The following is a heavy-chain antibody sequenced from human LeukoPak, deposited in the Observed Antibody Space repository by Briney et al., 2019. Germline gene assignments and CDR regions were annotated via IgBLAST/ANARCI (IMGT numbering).Heavy chain of an antibody. D-gene: IGHD2-21*02. CDR2: VYYSGTT. CDR1: GGSINNYY. Sequence: KPSETLSLTCTVSGGSINNYYWSWIRQPPGKGLEWIGYVYYSGTTNYNPSLESRVTISVDTSKNQFSLKLTSVAAADTAVYYCARHGTAAGPFQLWGQGTLVTVSS. V-gene: IGHV4-59*08. J-gene: IGHJ1*01. CDR3: ARHGTAAGPFQL.